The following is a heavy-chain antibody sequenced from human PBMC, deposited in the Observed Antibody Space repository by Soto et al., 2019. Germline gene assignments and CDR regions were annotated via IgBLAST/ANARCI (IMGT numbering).Heavy chain of an antibody. CDR2: ISGYNDNT. D-gene: IGHD3-22*01. CDR3: ARSLYYDSSGSDFDY. V-gene: IGHV1-18*01. J-gene: IGHJ4*02. CDR1: GYTFTSYG. Sequence: ASVKVSCKASGYTFTSYGISWVRQAPGQGLEWMGWISGYNDNTNYAQKLQGRVTMTTDTSTSTAYMELRSLRSDDTAVYYCARSLYYDSSGSDFDYWGQGTLVTVS.